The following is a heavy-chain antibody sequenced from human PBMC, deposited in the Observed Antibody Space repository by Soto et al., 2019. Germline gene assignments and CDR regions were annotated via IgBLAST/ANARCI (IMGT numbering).Heavy chain of an antibody. CDR2: ISSSGNTI. J-gene: IGHJ2*01. D-gene: IGHD2-2*01. Sequence: RISQKKRKGLEWVSYISSSGNTIYYADSVKGRFTISRDNAKNSLNLQMNSLRAEDMAVYYCAVNGCTTTSCAPLFWQLGPANPPLW. CDR3: AVNGCTTTSCAPLFWQLGPANPPL. V-gene: IGHV3-11*01.